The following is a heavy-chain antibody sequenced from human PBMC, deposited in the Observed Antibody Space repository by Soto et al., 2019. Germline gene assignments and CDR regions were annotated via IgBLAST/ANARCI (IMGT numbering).Heavy chain of an antibody. J-gene: IGHJ4*02. CDR3: ARDGGYSVQ. CDR2: INTDGTST. CDR1: GFTFGYSW. V-gene: IGHV3-74*03. D-gene: IGHD5-18*01. Sequence: GGSLRLSCAASGFTFGYSWMHWVRQVPGKGLVWVSGINTDGTSTKYADSVKGRFTISRDNTKNTLYLQMNSLRAEDTAVFYCARDGGYSVQWGQGTLVTVSS.